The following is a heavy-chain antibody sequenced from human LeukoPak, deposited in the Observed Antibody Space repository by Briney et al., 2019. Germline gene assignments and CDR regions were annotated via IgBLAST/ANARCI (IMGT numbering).Heavy chain of an antibody. V-gene: IGHV3-7*01. J-gene: IGHJ5*02. CDR3: ASQNYARFDP. CDR1: GFTFSSNW. Sequence: GGSLRLSCVASGFTFSSNWMSWVRQAPGKGLEWVGNIQPEGSEQYPVDSVRGRLTISRDNARNSLFLQMNSLRVEDTAVYYCASQNYARFDPWGQGPLVTVSS. CDR2: IQPEGSEQ. D-gene: IGHD3-16*01.